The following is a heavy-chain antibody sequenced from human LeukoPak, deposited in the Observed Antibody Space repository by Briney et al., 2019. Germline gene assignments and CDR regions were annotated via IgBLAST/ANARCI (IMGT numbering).Heavy chain of an antibody. CDR3: ARTTLGNCGDTTCYYYFYMDV. J-gene: IGHJ6*03. Sequence: SETLSPTCTVSGASIENYYWSWIRQPPEKGLEWIWYIYYSGSTNYNPSLRSRVTISIDKSKNQFSLNLRSVTAADTAVYYIARTTLGNCGDTTCYYYFYMDVWGKGTTVTVSS. CDR2: IYYSGST. V-gene: IGHV4-59*01. CDR1: GASIENYY. D-gene: IGHD2-15*01.